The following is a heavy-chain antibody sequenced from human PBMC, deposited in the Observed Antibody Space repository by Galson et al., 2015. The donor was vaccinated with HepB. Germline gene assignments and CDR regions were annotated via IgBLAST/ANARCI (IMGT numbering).Heavy chain of an antibody. CDR3: ARDSPVGCSSTSCYLMDYYYYGMDV. J-gene: IGHJ6*02. D-gene: IGHD2-2*01. CDR1: GYTSTSYG. CDR2: ISAYNGNT. Sequence: SVKVSCKASGYTSTSYGISWVRQAPGQGLEWMGWISAYNGNTNYAQKLQGRVTMTTDTSTSTAYMELRSLRSDDTAVYYCARDSPVGCSSTSCYLMDYYYYGMDVWGQGTTVTVSS. V-gene: IGHV1-18*01.